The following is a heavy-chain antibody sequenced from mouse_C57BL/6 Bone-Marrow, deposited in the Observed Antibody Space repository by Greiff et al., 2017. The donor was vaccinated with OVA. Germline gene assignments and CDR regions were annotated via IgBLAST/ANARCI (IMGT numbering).Heavy chain of an antibody. V-gene: IGHV1-47*01. CDR1: GYTFTTYP. Sequence: VQLQQSGAELVKPGASVKMSCKASGYTFTTYPIEWMKQNHGKSLEWIGNFHPYNDDTKYNEKFKGKATLTVEKSSSTVYLELSRVTSDDSAVYYCARRYYGSSPWWYFDVWGTGTTGTVSS. CDR3: ARRYYGSSPWWYFDV. D-gene: IGHD1-1*01. CDR2: FHPYNDDT. J-gene: IGHJ1*03.